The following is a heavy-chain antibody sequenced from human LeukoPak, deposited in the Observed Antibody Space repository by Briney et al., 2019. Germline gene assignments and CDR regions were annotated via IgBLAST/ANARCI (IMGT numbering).Heavy chain of an antibody. CDR2: IGSSGSPT. Sequence: GGSLRLSCAASGFTFSSYNMNWVRQAPGKGLEWISYIGSSGSPTHCADSVGGRFTISRDNAKNSLYLQMNSLRDEDTAVYFCARRPYSDTSGRLSDVWGQGTTVTVSS. J-gene: IGHJ6*02. CDR3: ARRPYSDTSGRLSDV. CDR1: GFTFSSYN. D-gene: IGHD3-22*01. V-gene: IGHV3-48*02.